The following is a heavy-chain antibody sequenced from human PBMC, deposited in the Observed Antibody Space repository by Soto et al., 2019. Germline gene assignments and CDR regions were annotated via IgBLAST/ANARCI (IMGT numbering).Heavy chain of an antibody. CDR3: ARDYYDSSGYLAPLDY. CDR2: ISSSSSYI. Sequence: GGSLRLSCAASGFTFSSYSMNWVRQAPGKGLECVSSISSSSSYIYYADSVKGRFTISRDNAKNSLYLQMNSLRAEDTAVYYCARDYYDSSGYLAPLDYWGQGTLVTVSS. CDR1: GFTFSSYS. D-gene: IGHD3-22*01. J-gene: IGHJ4*02. V-gene: IGHV3-21*01.